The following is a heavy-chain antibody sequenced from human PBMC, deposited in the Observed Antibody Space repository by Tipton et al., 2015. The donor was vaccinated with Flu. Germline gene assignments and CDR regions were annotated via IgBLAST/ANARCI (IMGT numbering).Heavy chain of an antibody. CDR1: GGSVNSGFYY. Sequence: TLSLTCTVSGGSVNSGFYYWSWIRRPPGKALEWIGYIYYSGTTNYNPSLKSRVTISVDTSKTQLSLKLSSVTAADTAVYYCARDVAAVPAAIRDWGQGTLVTVS. D-gene: IGHD2-2*01. CDR3: ARDVAAVPAAIRD. CDR2: IYYSGTT. J-gene: IGHJ4*02. V-gene: IGHV4-61*01.